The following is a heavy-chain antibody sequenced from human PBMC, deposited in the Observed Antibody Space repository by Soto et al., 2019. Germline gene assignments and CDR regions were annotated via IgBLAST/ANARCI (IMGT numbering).Heavy chain of an antibody. CDR1: GGSINSYY. Sequence: QVRLQESGPGLVKPSETLSLTCTVSGGSINSYYWSWIRQPPGKGLEWIGYIYGPGNTNYSTSLNSRVTMSVDTYKHQFYLKLGSVPVAETAVYFCAGFSSGTYLFDLWGQGTLVTVSS. CDR3: AGFSSGTYLFDL. V-gene: IGHV4-59*01. CDR2: IYGPGNT. D-gene: IGHD3-3*01. J-gene: IGHJ5*02.